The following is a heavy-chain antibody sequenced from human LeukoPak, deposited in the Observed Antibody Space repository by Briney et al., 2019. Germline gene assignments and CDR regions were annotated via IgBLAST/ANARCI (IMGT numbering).Heavy chain of an antibody. J-gene: IGHJ4*02. CDR1: GYSISSGYY. CDR2: IYHSGST. Sequence: SETLSLTCAVSGYSISSGYYWGWIRQPPGKGLEWIGSIYHSGSTYYNPSLKSRVTISVGTSKNQFSLKLSSVTAADTAVYYCARDGRYCTNGVCYRSFDYWGQGTLVTVSS. V-gene: IGHV4-38-2*02. CDR3: ARDGRYCTNGVCYRSFDY. D-gene: IGHD2-8*01.